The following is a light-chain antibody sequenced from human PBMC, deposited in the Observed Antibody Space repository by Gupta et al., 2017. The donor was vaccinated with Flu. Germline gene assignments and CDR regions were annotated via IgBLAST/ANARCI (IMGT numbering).Light chain of an antibody. J-gene: IGKJ1*01. CDR3: QQYDTVPRT. CDR2: WVS. V-gene: IGKV4-1*01. Sequence: SLGARATINCKASQSSWDRSKNQNYLAWPQQKPGQPPRLLIYWVSTRESGIPARFSGSGSGTDFTLTITSMQAEDVAVYFCQQYDTVPRTFGEGTRVEIK. CDR1: QSSWDRSKNQNY.